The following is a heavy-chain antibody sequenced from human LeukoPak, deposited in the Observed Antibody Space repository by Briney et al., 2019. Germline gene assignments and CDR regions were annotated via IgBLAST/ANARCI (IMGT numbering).Heavy chain of an antibody. D-gene: IGHD1-26*01. J-gene: IGHJ5*02. CDR2: INHSGST. CDR3: ARALKGGSYNWFDP. Sequence: SETLSLACAVYGGSFSGYYWSWIRQPPGKGLEWVGEINHSGSTNYNPSLKSRVTISVDTSKNQFSLKLSSVTAADTAVHYCARALKGGSYNWFDPWGQGTLVTVSS. V-gene: IGHV4-34*01. CDR1: GGSFSGYY.